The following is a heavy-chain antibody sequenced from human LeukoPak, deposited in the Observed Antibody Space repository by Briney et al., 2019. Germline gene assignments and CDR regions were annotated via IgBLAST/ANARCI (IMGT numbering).Heavy chain of an antibody. Sequence: PSETLSLTCTVSGXSISRYYWSWIRQPPGKGLEWIGHIYNIGRTNYNPSLKSRVTISVDTSKNQFSLTLSSVTAAGTAIYFCARHAVASGWYAQPDYFDSWGQGTLVTVSS. CDR3: ARHAVASGWYAQPDYFDS. CDR2: IYNIGRT. J-gene: IGHJ4*02. V-gene: IGHV4-59*08. D-gene: IGHD6-19*01. CDR1: GXSISRYY.